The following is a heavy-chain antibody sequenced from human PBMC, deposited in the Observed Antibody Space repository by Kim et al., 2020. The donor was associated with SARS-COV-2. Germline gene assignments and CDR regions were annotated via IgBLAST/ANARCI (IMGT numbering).Heavy chain of an antibody. J-gene: IGHJ4*02. CDR3: ARRGGSGSYLFDY. V-gene: IGHV5-51*01. Sequence: YSPSFQGQVTISADKSISTAYLQWSSLKASDTAMYYCARRGGSGSYLFDYWGQGTLVTVSS. D-gene: IGHD3-10*01.